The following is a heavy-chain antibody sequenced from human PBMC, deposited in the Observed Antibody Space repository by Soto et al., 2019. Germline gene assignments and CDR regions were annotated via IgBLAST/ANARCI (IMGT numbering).Heavy chain of an antibody. D-gene: IGHD1-20*01. Sequence: QVQLQESGPGLVKPSQTLSLTCTVSGGSISSGGYYWSWIRQHPGKGLEWIGYISYSGSTYYNPSLKSRVTISVDTSKNQFSLKLSSVTAADTAVYYCARAVLPEPRITGTTLDYWGQGTLVTVSS. CDR1: GGSISSGGYY. CDR3: ARAVLPEPRITGTTLDY. J-gene: IGHJ4*02. CDR2: ISYSGST. V-gene: IGHV4-31*03.